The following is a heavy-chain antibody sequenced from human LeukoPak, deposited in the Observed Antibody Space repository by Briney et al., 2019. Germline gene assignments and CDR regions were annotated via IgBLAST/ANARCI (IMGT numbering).Heavy chain of an antibody. J-gene: IGHJ4*02. CDR1: GYSFTSYW. CDR2: IYPRDSDI. D-gene: IGHD3-10*01. CDR3: SRQPGTSLDY. V-gene: IGHV5-51*01. Sequence: GESLKISCKASGYSFTSYWIGWVRQLPGKGLEWMGIIYPRDSDITYSPSFQGQVTISVDKSISTAYLQWSSLKASDTAMYYCSRQPGTSLDYWSLGTLVTVSS.